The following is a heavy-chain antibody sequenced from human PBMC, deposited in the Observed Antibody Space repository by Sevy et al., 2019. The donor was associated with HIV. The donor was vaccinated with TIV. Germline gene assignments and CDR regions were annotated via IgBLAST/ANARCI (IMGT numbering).Heavy chain of an antibody. V-gene: IGHV1-18*01. J-gene: IGHJ4*02. CDR1: GYTFTSYG. CDR3: AGDRGRIVATEGIDY. CDR2: ISAYNGNT. D-gene: IGHD5-12*01. Sequence: ASVKVSCKASGYTFTSYGISWVRQAPGQGLEWMGWISAYNGNTNYVQKLQGRVTMTTDTSTSTAYMELRSLRSDETAVYYCAGDRGRIVATEGIDYWGQGTLVTVSS.